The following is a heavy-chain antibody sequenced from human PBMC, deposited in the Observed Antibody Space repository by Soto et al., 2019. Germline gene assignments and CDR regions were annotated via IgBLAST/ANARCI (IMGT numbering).Heavy chain of an antibody. J-gene: IGHJ3*02. CDR3: ARSNNMGATRRGGGAFDI. D-gene: IGHD1-26*01. V-gene: IGHV3-23*01. CDR2: ISGSGGST. CDR1: GFTFSSYA. Sequence: EVQLLESGGGLVQPGGSLRLSCAASGFTFSSYAMSWVRQAPGKGLEWVSAISGSGGSTYYADSVKGRFTISRDNSKNTLYLQINSLRAEDTAVYYCARSNNMGATRRGGGAFDIWGQGTMVTVSS.